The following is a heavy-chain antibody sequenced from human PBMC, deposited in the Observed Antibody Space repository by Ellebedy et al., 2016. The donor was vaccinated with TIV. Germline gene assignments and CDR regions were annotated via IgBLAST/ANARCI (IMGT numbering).Heavy chain of an antibody. CDR3: ARRVVVVIAGYYYYYMDV. J-gene: IGHJ6*03. CDR2: IYTSGST. Sequence: SETLSLXCTVSGGSINSYYWSWIRQPAGKGLEWIGRIYTSGSTNYNPSLKSRVTMSVDTSKNQFSLKLSSVTAADTAVYYCARRVVVVIAGYYYYYMDVWGKGTTVTVSS. V-gene: IGHV4-4*07. CDR1: GGSINSYY. D-gene: IGHD2-21*01.